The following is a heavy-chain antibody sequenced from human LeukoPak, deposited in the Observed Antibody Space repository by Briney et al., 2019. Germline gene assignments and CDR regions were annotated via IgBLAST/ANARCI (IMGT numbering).Heavy chain of an antibody. J-gene: IGHJ4*02. CDR3: ARELCSTTTCHFDY. V-gene: IGHV4-59*01. CDR1: GGSISSYY. CDR2: IYYTGST. D-gene: IGHD2-2*01. Sequence: SETLSLTCSVSGGSISSYYWSWIRQPPGKGLEWIGYIYYTGSTNYNPSLKSRVTISLDTSKNQFSLKLNSVTAADTAVYYCARELCSTTTCHFDYWGQGTLVTVSS.